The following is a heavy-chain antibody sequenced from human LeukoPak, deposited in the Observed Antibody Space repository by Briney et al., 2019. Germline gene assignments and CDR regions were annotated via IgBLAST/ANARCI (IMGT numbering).Heavy chain of an antibody. Sequence: ASVKVSCKASGYTFTACYIHWVRQAPGQGLEWMGWINPNSGGTNYAQKFQGRVTMTRDTSISTVYMELSGLRSDDTAVYYCARDYYDSSGFGAFDIWGQGTMVTVSS. J-gene: IGHJ3*02. CDR2: INPNSGGT. V-gene: IGHV1-2*02. CDR3: ARDYYDSSGFGAFDI. CDR1: GYTFTACY. D-gene: IGHD3-22*01.